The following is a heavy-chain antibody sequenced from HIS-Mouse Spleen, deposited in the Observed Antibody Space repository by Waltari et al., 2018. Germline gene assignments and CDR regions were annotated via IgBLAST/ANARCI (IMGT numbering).Heavy chain of an antibody. CDR3: ARGNLRCRDAFDI. CDR1: GGSIRSRRYS. J-gene: IGHJ3*02. CDR2: IYYRGST. Sequence: QLQLQESGPGLVKPSATLSPTCTVSGGSIRSRRYSWGWISQPPGKGPEWIGSIYYRGSTYYNPSLKSRVTISVDTSKNQFSLKLSSVTAADTAVYYCARGNLRCRDAFDIWGQGTMVTVSS. V-gene: IGHV4-39*07. D-gene: IGHD4-17*01.